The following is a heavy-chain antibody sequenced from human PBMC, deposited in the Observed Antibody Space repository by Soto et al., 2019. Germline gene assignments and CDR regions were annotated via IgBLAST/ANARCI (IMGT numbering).Heavy chain of an antibody. Sequence: PSETLSLTCSVSGGSISSSGYYFGWIRQPPGKGLEWIGSLYYTGTTYYNSSLKSRVTISADKSKNQFSLRLSSVTAADTAVYYCESYSSRTCCNDWFDPWGQGTLVTVSS. CDR1: GGSISSSGYY. J-gene: IGHJ5*02. V-gene: IGHV4-39*01. D-gene: IGHD2-2*01. CDR3: ESYSSRTCCNDWFDP. CDR2: LYYTGTT.